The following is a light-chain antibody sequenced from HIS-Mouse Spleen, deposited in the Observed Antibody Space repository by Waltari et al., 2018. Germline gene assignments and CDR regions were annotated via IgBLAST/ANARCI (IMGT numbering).Light chain of an antibody. CDR3: QQFNSYPYST. CDR1: QSVSTY. V-gene: IGKV3-11*01. CDR2: DAS. J-gene: IGKJ4*01. Sequence: EIVLTQSPTTLSLSPGERATLSCRASQSVSTYLAWYQQKPGQAPRLLIYDASSLESGVPSRFSGSGSGTDFTLTISSLQPEDFATYYCQQFNSYPYSTFGGGTKVEIK.